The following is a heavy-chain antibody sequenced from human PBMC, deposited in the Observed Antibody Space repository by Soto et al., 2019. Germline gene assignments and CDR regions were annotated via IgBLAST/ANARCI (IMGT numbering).Heavy chain of an antibody. J-gene: IGHJ4*02. D-gene: IGHD2-8*01. V-gene: IGHV3-9*01. Sequence: EVQLVESGGGLVQPGRSLRLSCAASGFTFDDYAMHWVRQAPGKGLEWVSGISWNSGSIGYADSVKGRFTISRDNAKNSLYLQMNSLRAEDTALHYCAKGPDIVLMVYAPHFDYWGQGTLVTVSS. CDR2: ISWNSGSI. CDR1: GFTFDDYA. CDR3: AKGPDIVLMVYAPHFDY.